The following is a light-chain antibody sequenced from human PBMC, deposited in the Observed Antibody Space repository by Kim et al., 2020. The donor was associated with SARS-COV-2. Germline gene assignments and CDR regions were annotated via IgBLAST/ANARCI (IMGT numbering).Light chain of an antibody. CDR3: QEYNSWPRT. J-gene: IGKJ1*01. Sequence: VSPGERATLSCRASQSVSSSLAWYQQKPGQAPRLIIYGASTRASGIPARFSGSGSGTEFTLTISSLQSEDFAVYYCQEYNSWPRTFGQGTKVDIK. CDR2: GAS. V-gene: IGKV3-15*01. CDR1: QSVSSS.